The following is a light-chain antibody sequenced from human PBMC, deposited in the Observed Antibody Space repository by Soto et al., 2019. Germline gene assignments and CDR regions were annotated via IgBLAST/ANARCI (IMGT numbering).Light chain of an antibody. CDR3: QQYFTSPWT. CDR1: QSILDRSKNKYY. J-gene: IGKJ1*01. V-gene: IGKV4-1*01. Sequence: DIVMTQSPDSLAVSLGERATFNCKSSQSILDRSKNKYYLAWYQQKSGQPPKLLIYWASLRDPGVPDRFTGSGSVTDFTLTISSLQAEDVAVYYCQQYFTSPWTFGQGTKVEI. CDR2: WAS.